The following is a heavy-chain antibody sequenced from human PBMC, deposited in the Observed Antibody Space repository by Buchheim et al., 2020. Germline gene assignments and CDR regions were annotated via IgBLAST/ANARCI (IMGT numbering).Heavy chain of an antibody. V-gene: IGHV3-23*04. CDR3: AKGRGGYYDSSGLYYYYYYMDV. CDR2: ISGSGGST. CDR1: GFTFSSYA. Sequence: VQLVESGGGLVQPGGSLRLSCAASGFTFSSYAMSWVRQAPGKGLEWVSAISGSGGSTYYADSVKGRFTISRDNSKNTLYLQMNSLRAEDTAVYYCAKGRGGYYDSSGLYYYYYYMDVWGKGTT. D-gene: IGHD3-22*01. J-gene: IGHJ6*03.